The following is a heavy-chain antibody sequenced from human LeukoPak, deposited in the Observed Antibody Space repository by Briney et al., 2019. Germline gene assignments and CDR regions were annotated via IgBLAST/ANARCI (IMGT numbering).Heavy chain of an antibody. D-gene: IGHD2-21*02. CDR2: ISSSSRYI. CDR3: ARGTYCGGDCYTPEAFDI. Sequence: GGSLRLSCAASGFTFSSYSMNWVRQAPGKGLEWVSSISSSSRYIYYADSVKGRFTISRDNAKNSLYLQMNSLRAEDTAVYYCARGTYCGGDCYTPEAFDIWGQGTMVTVSS. J-gene: IGHJ3*02. CDR1: GFTFSSYS. V-gene: IGHV3-21*01.